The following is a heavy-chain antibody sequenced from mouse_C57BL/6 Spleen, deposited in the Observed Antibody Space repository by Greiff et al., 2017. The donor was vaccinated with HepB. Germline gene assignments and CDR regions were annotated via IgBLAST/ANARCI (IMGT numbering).Heavy chain of an antibody. CDR1: GYTFTDYY. J-gene: IGHJ4*01. V-gene: IGHV1-75*01. D-gene: IGHD1-1*01. CDR3: ARSDTTVVASYYYAMYY. Sequence: VQLQQSGPELVKPGASVKISCKASGYTFTDYYINWVKQRPGQGLEWIGWIFPGSGSTYYNEKFKGKATLTVDKSSSTAYMLLSSLTSEDSAVYFCARSDTTVVASYYYAMYYWGEGTSVTASS. CDR2: IFPGSGST.